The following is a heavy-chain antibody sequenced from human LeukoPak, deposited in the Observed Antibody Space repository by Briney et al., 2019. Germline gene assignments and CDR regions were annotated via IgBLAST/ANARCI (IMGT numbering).Heavy chain of an antibody. CDR2: ISYDESNK. CDR3: VRVTVRNAFDL. D-gene: IGHD4-17*01. V-gene: IGHV3-30*14. CDR1: GFTFSSYT. J-gene: IGHJ3*01. Sequence: GGSLRLSCAASGFTFSSYTMHWVRQAPGKGLEWVAVISYDESNKYYADSVKGRFTISRDNSKNTLHLQINSLRAGDTAVYFCVRVTVRNAFDLWGQGTMVTVSS.